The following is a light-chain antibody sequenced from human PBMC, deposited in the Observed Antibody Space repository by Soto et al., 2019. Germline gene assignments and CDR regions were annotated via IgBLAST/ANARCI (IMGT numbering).Light chain of an antibody. V-gene: IGKV3-20*01. Sequence: EIVLTQSPGTLSLSPGERATLSRRASQSVSSSYLAWYQQKPGQAPRLLIYGASARATDIPDRFSGSGSGTDFTLTINRLEPEDFAVYYCQQYSSSPLYTFGQGTKLEIK. CDR2: GAS. J-gene: IGKJ2*01. CDR1: QSVSSSY. CDR3: QQYSSSPLYT.